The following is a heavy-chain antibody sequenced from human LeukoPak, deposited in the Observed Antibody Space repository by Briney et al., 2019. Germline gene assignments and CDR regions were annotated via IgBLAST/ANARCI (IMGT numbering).Heavy chain of an antibody. V-gene: IGHV3-48*01. CDR3: ARGDVGY. CDR1: GFTFSAYG. Sequence: TGGSLRLSCAASGFTFSAYGMVWVRQAPGKGLEWVSHISSSSSPIFYTDSVKGRFSISRDNAKNSLYLQMNSLRAEDTAVYYCARGDVGYWGQGTLVTVSS. D-gene: IGHD1-26*01. CDR2: ISSSSSPI. J-gene: IGHJ4*02.